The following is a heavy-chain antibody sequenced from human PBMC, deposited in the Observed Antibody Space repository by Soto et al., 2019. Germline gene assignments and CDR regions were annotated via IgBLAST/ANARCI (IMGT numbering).Heavy chain of an antibody. CDR1: GGSITSSVYY. Sequence: QLQLQESGPGLVKPSETLSLTCTVSGGSITSSVYYWGWIRQPPGKGLEWLGTIYYTGTTYYNPALKRRFTISVDTSKNQFSLKLSSVTAADTSVYFCASRISTSGSGFDPWGQGTLVTVSS. CDR2: IYYTGTT. D-gene: IGHD2-2*01. J-gene: IGHJ5*02. V-gene: IGHV4-39*01. CDR3: ASRISTSGSGFDP.